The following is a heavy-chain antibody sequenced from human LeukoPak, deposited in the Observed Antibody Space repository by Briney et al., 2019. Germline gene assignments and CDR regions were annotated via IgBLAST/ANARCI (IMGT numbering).Heavy chain of an antibody. D-gene: IGHD6-19*01. J-gene: IGHJ1*01. CDR2: INHSGST. CDR3: ASDSSGFLR. CDR1: GGSFSGYY. Sequence: PSETLSLTCAVYGGSFSGYYWSWIRQPPGKGLEWIGEINHSGSTNYNPSLKSRVAISVDTSKNQFSLKLSSVTAADTAVYYCASDSSGFLRWGQGTLVTVSS. V-gene: IGHV4-34*01.